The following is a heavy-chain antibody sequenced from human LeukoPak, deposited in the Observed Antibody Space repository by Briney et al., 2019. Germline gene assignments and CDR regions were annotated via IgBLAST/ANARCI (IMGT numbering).Heavy chain of an antibody. Sequence: ASVKVSCKASGYIFTSYGISWVRQAPGQGLEWMGWISAYNGNTNYAQKLQGRVTMTTDTSTSTAYMELRSLRSDDTAVYYCARDQVVPAAMGSLRNNWFDPWGQGTLVTVSS. J-gene: IGHJ5*02. CDR2: ISAYNGNT. D-gene: IGHD2-2*01. V-gene: IGHV1-18*01. CDR1: GYIFTSYG. CDR3: ARDQVVPAAMGSLRNNWFDP.